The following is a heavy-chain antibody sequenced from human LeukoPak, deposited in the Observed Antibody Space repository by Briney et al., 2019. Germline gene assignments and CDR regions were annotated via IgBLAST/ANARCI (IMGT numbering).Heavy chain of an antibody. V-gene: IGHV3-23*01. CDR3: ASQGGYSYGYPPYFDY. J-gene: IGHJ4*02. CDR1: GFTFSSYA. D-gene: IGHD5-18*01. Sequence: GGSLRLSCAASGFTFSSYAMSWVRQAPGKGLEWVSAISGSGGSTYYADSVKGRFTISRDNSKNTLYLQMNSLRAEDTAVYYCASQGGYSYGYPPYFDYWGQGTLVTVSS. CDR2: ISGSGGST.